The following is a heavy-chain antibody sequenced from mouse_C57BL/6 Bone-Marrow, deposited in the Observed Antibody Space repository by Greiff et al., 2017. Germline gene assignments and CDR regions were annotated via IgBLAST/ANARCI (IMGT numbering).Heavy chain of an antibody. J-gene: IGHJ3*01. Sequence: EVKLLESGTVLVRPGASVKMSCKTSGYTFTSYWMHWVKQRPGQGLEWIGAIYPGNGDTSYNQKFKGKATLTAVTSASTAYMELSSLTNEDSAVYYCTRRKGWFAYWGQGTLVTVSA. V-gene: IGHV1-5*01. CDR2: IYPGNGDT. CDR3: TRRKGWFAY. CDR1: GYTFTSYW.